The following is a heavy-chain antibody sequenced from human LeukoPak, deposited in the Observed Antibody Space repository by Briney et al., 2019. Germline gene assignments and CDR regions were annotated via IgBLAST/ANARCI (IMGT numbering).Heavy chain of an antibody. CDR2: IYYSGST. V-gene: IGHV4-31*03. CDR1: GGSISSGGYY. CDR3: ARRGRFGGRDGGEGFDL. D-gene: IGHD3-16*01. Sequence: SQTLSLTCTVSGGSISSGGYYWSWIRQPPGKGLEYIGYIYYSGSTNYNPSLKSRVIMSVDTSKNQFSLKLSSVTAADTAVYYCARRGRFGGRDGGEGFDLWGQGTMVTVSS. J-gene: IGHJ3*01.